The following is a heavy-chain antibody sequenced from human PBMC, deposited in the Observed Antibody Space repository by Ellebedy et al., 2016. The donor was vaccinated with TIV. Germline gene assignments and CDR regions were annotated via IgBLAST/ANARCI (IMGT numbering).Heavy chain of an antibody. Sequence: SETLSLTCTVSGGSISSSSYYWGWIRQPPGKGLEWIGSIYYSGSTYYNPSLKSRVTISVDTSKNQFSLKLSSVTAADTAVYYCARDSHGSGSYYKGYYYYGMDVWGQGTTVTVSS. D-gene: IGHD3-10*01. CDR2: IYYSGST. V-gene: IGHV4-39*07. J-gene: IGHJ6*02. CDR1: GGSISSSSYY. CDR3: ARDSHGSGSYYKGYYYYGMDV.